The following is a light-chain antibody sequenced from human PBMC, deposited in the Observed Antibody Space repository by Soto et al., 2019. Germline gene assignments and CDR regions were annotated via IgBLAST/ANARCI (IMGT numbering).Light chain of an antibody. Sequence: QSVLTQPPSVSGAPGQRVTISCTGSSSNIGAGYDVHWYQQLPGTAPKLLIYGNSNRPSRVPDRFSGSKSGTSASLAITGLQAEDEADYYCQSYDSSLSGYVVFGGATKLTVL. J-gene: IGLJ2*01. CDR1: SSNIGAGYD. CDR2: GNS. V-gene: IGLV1-40*01. CDR3: QSYDSSLSGYVV.